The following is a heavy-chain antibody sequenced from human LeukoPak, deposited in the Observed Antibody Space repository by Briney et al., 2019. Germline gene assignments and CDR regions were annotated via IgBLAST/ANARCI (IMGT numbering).Heavy chain of an antibody. Sequence: GGSLRLSCAASGFTFSGSEMNWVRQAPGKGLEWVSYIIGRGSTIYYADSVKGRFTISRDNAKNSLYLQMNSLRAEDTAVYYCARGGSSSWYRYYFDYWGQGTLVTVSS. J-gene: IGHJ4*02. CDR2: IIGRGSTI. V-gene: IGHV3-48*03. D-gene: IGHD6-13*01. CDR1: GFTFSGSE. CDR3: ARGGSSSWYRYYFDY.